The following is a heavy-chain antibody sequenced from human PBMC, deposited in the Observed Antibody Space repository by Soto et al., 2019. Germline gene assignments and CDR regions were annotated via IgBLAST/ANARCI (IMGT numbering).Heavy chain of an antibody. CDR2: IYYSGST. D-gene: IGHD6-19*01. CDR3: ARTSLSGWYGTWWFDP. CDR1: GGSISSGGYY. J-gene: IGHJ5*02. Sequence: SETLSLTCTVSGGSISSGGYYWSWIRQHPGKGLEWIGYIYYSGSTYYNPSLKSRVTISVDTSKNQFSLKLSSVTAADTAVYYCARTSLSGWYGTWWFDPWGQGTLVTVSS. V-gene: IGHV4-31*03.